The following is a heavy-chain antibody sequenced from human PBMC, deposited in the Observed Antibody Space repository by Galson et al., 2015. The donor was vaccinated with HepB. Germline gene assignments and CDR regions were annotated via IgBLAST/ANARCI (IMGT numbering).Heavy chain of an antibody. V-gene: IGHV3-11*01. J-gene: IGHJ4*02. CDR3: ATDSSPDIVATIGESDDY. D-gene: IGHD5-12*01. Sequence: LRLSCAASGFTFSDYYMSWIRQAPGKGLEWVSYISSSGSTIYYADSVKGRFTISRDNAKNSLYLQMNSLRAEDTAVYYCATDSSPDIVATIGESDDYWGQGTLVTVSS. CDR1: GFTFSDYY. CDR2: ISSSGSTI.